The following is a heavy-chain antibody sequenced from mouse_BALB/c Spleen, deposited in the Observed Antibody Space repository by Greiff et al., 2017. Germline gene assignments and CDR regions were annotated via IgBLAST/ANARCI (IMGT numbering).Heavy chain of an antibody. D-gene: IGHD2-3*01. CDR2: IRNKANGYTT. Sequence: DVQLQESGGGLVQPGGSLRLSCATSGFTFTDYYMSWVRQPPGKALEWLGFIRNKANGYTTEYSASVKGRFTISRDNSQSILYLQMNTLRAEDSATYYCAREGLLLYYAMDYWGQGTSVTVSS. CDR3: AREGLLLYYAMDY. V-gene: IGHV7-3*02. CDR1: GFTFTDYY. J-gene: IGHJ4*01.